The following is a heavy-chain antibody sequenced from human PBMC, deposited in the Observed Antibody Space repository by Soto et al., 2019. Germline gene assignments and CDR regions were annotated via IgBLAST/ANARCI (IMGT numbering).Heavy chain of an antibody. D-gene: IGHD5-12*01. J-gene: IGHJ6*02. V-gene: IGHV3-9*01. CDR3: ARXQDLGGYDLRPMYGLDV. CDR1: GFTFDCYA. CDR2: INWNSETV. Sequence: GGSLRLSCAASGFTFDCYAMHWVRQIPGKGLEWVSGINWNSETVGYADSVKGRFTISRDSAKNSLYLQMNTLRPEDTALYFCARXQDLGGYDLRPMYGLDVWGQGTTVTVSS.